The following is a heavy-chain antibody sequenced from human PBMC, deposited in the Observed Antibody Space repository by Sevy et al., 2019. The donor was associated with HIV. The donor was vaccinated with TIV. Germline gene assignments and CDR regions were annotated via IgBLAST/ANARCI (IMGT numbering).Heavy chain of an antibody. D-gene: IGHD3-16*02. CDR3: ATAVMITFGGVIANDY. CDR2: FDPEDGET. J-gene: IGHJ4*02. Sequence: ASVKVSCKVSGYTLTELSMHWVRQAPGKGLEWMGGFDPEDGETIYAQKFQGRVTMTEDTSTDTAYMELSSLRSEDTAVYYCATAVMITFGGVIANDYWGQGTQVTVSS. V-gene: IGHV1-24*01. CDR1: GYTLTELS.